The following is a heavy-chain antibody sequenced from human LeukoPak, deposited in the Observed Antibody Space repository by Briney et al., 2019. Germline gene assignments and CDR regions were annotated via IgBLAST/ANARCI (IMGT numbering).Heavy chain of an antibody. J-gene: IGHJ4*02. CDR1: GDSVSSNSAA. D-gene: IGHD6-19*01. Sequence: SQTLSLTCAISGDSVSSNSAAWNWIRQSPSRGLEWLGRTYYRSKWYNDYAVSVKSRITINADTSKNQFSPQLNSVSPEDTAVYYCARDEQWVVYFESWGQGTLVTVSS. V-gene: IGHV6-1*01. CDR2: TYYRSKWYN. CDR3: ARDEQWVVYFES.